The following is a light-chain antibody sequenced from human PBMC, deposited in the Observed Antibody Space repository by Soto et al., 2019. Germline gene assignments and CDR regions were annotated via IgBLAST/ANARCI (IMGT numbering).Light chain of an antibody. CDR2: WAS. CDR3: QQYYSTPIT. J-gene: IGKJ5*01. CDR1: QSVLYSSNNKNY. Sequence: DIVMTQSPESLAVSLGERATINFKSSQSVLYSSNNKNYLAWYQQKPGQPPKLLIYWASTRESGVPDRFSGSGSGTDFTLTISSLQAEDVAVYYCQQYYSTPITFGQGTRLEIK. V-gene: IGKV4-1*01.